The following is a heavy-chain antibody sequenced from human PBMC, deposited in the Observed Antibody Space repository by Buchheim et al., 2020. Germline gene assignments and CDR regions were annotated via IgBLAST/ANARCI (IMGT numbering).Heavy chain of an antibody. V-gene: IGHV3-7*01. Sequence: EVQLVESGGGLVQPGGSLRLSCAASGFTFSSYWMSWVRQAPGKGLEWVANIKQDGSEKYYVDSVKGRFTISRDNAKNSLYLQMNSLRAEDTAVYYRARGMYSSGWYYYYYYMDVWGKGTT. J-gene: IGHJ6*03. CDR3: ARGMYSSGWYYYYYYMDV. CDR2: IKQDGSEK. CDR1: GFTFSSYW. D-gene: IGHD6-19*01.